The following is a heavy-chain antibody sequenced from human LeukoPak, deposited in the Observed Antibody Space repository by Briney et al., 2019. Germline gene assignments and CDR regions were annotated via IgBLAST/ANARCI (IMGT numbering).Heavy chain of an antibody. Sequence: PGGSLRLSCAASGFTFSSYAMHWVRQAPGKGLEWVAVISYDGSNKYYADSVKGRFTISRDNSKNTLYLQMNSLRAEDTAVYYCASWWVPAAYFDYWGQGTLVTVSS. CDR1: GFTFSSYA. V-gene: IGHV3-30-3*01. D-gene: IGHD2-2*01. CDR3: ASWWVPAAYFDY. CDR2: ISYDGSNK. J-gene: IGHJ4*02.